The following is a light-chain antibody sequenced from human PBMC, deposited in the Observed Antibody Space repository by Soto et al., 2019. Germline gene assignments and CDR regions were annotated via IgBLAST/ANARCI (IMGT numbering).Light chain of an antibody. CDR2: ANR. V-gene: IGLV1-40*01. CDR1: SSNIGAGYD. J-gene: IGLJ2*01. Sequence: QSVLTQPPSVSGALGQRVTISCTGSSSNIGAGYDVHWYQHLPGTAPKLLIYANRNRPSGVPDRFSGSKSGTSASLAITALQAEDESDYYCQSYDSSLSGVIFGGGTKVPS. CDR3: QSYDSSLSGVI.